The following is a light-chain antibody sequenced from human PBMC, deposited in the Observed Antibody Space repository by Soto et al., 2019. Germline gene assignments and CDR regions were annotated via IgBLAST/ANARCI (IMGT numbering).Light chain of an antibody. J-gene: IGKJ1*01. Sequence: IHMTQSPSTLSASVGDRVTITCLASQSISSWLAWYQQKPGKAPKLLIYKASTLESGVPSNFSGSGSGTEFTLTISSLQPEDFATYYCQQYTAYPWTLGQGTTVDIK. CDR3: QQYTAYPWT. V-gene: IGKV1-5*03. CDR2: KAS. CDR1: QSISSW.